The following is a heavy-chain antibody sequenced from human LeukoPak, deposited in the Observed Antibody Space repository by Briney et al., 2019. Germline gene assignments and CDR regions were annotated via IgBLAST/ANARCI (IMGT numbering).Heavy chain of an antibody. CDR3: AKDPWGSRGYFDY. V-gene: IGHV3-23*01. CDR2: ISGSGGDT. Sequence: GGSLRLSCAASGFTFSSYAMIWVRQAPGKGLEWVSAISGSGGDTYYADSVRGRFTIFRDNSKNTVYLRMNSLRAEDTAVYYCAKDPWGSRGYFDYWGQGTLVTVSS. J-gene: IGHJ4*02. CDR1: GFTFSSYA. D-gene: IGHD7-27*01.